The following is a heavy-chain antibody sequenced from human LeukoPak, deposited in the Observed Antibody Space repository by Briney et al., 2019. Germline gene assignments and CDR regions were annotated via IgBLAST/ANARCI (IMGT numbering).Heavy chain of an antibody. CDR2: IYYSGST. Sequence: SETLSLTCTVSGGSISSSSYYWGWIRQPPGKGLEWIGSIYYSGSTYYNPSLKSRVTISVDTSKNQFSLKLSSVTAADTAVYYCARQCVLRYFDYWGQGTLVTVSS. V-gene: IGHV4-39*01. J-gene: IGHJ4*02. CDR3: ARQCVLRYFDY. D-gene: IGHD3-9*01. CDR1: GGSISSSSYY.